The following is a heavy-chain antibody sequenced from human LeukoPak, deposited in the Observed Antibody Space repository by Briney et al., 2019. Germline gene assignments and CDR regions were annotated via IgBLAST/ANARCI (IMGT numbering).Heavy chain of an antibody. Sequence: NPSETLSLTCAVYGGSFSGYYWSWIRQLPGKGLEWIGEINHSGSTNYNPSLKSRVTISVDTSKNQFSLKLSSVTAADTAVYYCARGRRGDYWGQGTLVTVSS. CDR3: ARGRRGDY. J-gene: IGHJ4*02. V-gene: IGHV4-34*01. CDR2: INHSGST. CDR1: GGSFSGYY.